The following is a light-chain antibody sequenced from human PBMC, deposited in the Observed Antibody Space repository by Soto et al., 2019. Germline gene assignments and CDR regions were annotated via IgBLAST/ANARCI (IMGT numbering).Light chain of an antibody. J-gene: IGKJ3*01. CDR3: QQSYSTPFP. V-gene: IGKV1-39*01. CDR2: AAS. CDR1: QSVSSY. Sequence: DIQMTQSPSSLSASVGDRVTITCRASQSVSSYLNWYQQKPGKAPKLLIYAASSLQSGVPSRFSGSGSGTDYTLTISSLQPEDFATYYWQQSYSTPFPFGPGTKVDI.